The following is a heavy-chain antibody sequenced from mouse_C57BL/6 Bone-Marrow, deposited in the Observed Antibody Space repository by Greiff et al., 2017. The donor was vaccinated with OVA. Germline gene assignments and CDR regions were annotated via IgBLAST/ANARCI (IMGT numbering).Heavy chain of an antibody. CDR2: VDPSYSYT. CDR3: AELSYYSSHFDV. D-gene: IGHD1-1*01. Sequence: VQLQQPGAELVKPGASVKMSCKASGYTFTSYWITWVKQRPGQGLEWIGVVDPSYSYTNSNQKFKVKTTLTVDTSASTAYMQLSRLTSEDSTVSYFAELSYYSSHFDVWGQGTTLTVSS. J-gene: IGHJ2*01. CDR1: GYTFTSYW. V-gene: IGHV1-50*01.